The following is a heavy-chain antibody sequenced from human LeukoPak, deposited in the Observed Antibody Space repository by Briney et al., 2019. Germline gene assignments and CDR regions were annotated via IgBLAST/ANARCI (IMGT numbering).Heavy chain of an antibody. V-gene: IGHV3-53*01. CDR2: IYSGGST. CDR1: GFTFSSYA. J-gene: IGHJ6*02. CDR3: ARDMAYEGGMDV. D-gene: IGHD3-22*01. Sequence: GGSLRLSCAASGFTFSSYAMSWVRQAPGKGLEWVSVIYSGGSTYYADSVKGRFTISRDNSKNTLYLQMNSLRAEDTAVYYCARDMAYEGGMDVWGQGTTVTVSS.